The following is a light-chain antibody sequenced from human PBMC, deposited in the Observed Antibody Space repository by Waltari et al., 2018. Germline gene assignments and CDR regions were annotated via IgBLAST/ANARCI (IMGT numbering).Light chain of an antibody. CDR2: YAS. V-gene: IGKV1-33*01. CDR1: QDINNY. J-gene: IGKJ4*01. CDR3: QQYDNLPT. Sequence: DIQMTQSPSSLSASVGDRVTITCQASQDINNYLNWYQPKPGRAPNVLISYASNLETGVPSRFSGSGSGTDFTLTISSLQPEDAATYYCQQYDNLPTFGGGTKVEIK.